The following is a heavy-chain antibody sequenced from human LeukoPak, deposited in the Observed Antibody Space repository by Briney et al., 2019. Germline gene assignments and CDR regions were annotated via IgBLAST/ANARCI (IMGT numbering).Heavy chain of an antibody. CDR3: TTDPRY. V-gene: IGHV3-15*01. J-gene: IGHJ4*02. CDR1: GFTFADYA. Sequence: GGSLRLSCAASGASGFTFADYAMGWVRQAPGKGLEWLGRIKSKRDGGATDYAAPVKGRFTISRDDSNNRLYLQINSLTTEDTAVFYCTTDPRYWGQGTLVTVSS. CDR2: IKSKRDGGAT.